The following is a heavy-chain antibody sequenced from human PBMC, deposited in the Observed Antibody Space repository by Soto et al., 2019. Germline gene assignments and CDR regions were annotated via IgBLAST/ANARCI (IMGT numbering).Heavy chain of an antibody. CDR1: GGTFSSYT. Sequence: QVQLVQSGAEVKKPGSSVKVSCKASGGTFSSYTISWVRQAPGQGLEWMGRIIPILGIANYAQKFQGRVTITDDKSTSTDYMELSSLRSEDTAVYYCARDHIVVVPAASVSWFDPWGQGTLVTVSS. D-gene: IGHD2-2*01. V-gene: IGHV1-69*08. CDR2: IIPILGIA. CDR3: ARDHIVVVPAASVSWFDP. J-gene: IGHJ5*02.